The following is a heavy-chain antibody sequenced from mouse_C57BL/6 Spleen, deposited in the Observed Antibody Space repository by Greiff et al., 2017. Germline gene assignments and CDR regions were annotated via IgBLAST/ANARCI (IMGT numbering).Heavy chain of an antibody. Sequence: EVKLMESEGGLVQPGSSMKLSCTASGFTFSDYYMAWVRQVPEKGLEWVANINYDGSSTYYLDSLKSRYIISRDNAKNILYLPMSSLKSEDTATYYCARDGYYAMDYWGQGTSVTVSS. V-gene: IGHV5-16*01. CDR3: ARDGYYAMDY. CDR1: GFTFSDYY. CDR2: INYDGSST. J-gene: IGHJ4*01.